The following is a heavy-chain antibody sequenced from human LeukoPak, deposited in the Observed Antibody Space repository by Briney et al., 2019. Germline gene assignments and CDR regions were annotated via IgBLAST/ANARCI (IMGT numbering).Heavy chain of an antibody. D-gene: IGHD1-1*01. J-gene: IGHJ4*02. CDR2: IWYDASNV. Sequence: PGGSLRLSCAASGFTFRSHGMHWVRQAPGKGLEWVAVIWYDASNVYYADSVKGRFTISRDNPRNTLFLQMNSLRVEDTAVYYCAVWNDERRLDYWGQGILVTVSS. CDR3: AVWNDERRLDY. CDR1: GFTFRSHG. V-gene: IGHV3-33*01.